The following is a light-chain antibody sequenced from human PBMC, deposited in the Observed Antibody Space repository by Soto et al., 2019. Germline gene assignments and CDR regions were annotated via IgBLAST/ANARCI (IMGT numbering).Light chain of an antibody. CDR2: AAS. V-gene: IGKV1-39*01. CDR1: QSISNI. CDR3: QQSYINPTWT. J-gene: IGKJ1*01. Sequence: IQMTQSPSSLSASLGDRVTITCRASQSISNILNWYQQKPGKAPKLLIYAASTLQTGVPSRFSGSGSGTDFTLTITKLLHEDFATYYYQQSYINPTWTFGQGTKVEI.